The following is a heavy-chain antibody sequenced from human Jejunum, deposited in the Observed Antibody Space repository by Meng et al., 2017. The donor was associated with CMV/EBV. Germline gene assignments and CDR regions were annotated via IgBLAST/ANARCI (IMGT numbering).Heavy chain of an antibody. CDR3: ARWNGLEPTAYSDY. CDR1: GCTFSGYG. V-gene: IGHV3-33*01. J-gene: IGHJ4*02. Sequence: GCTFSGYGMHWVRQAPGKGLEWVALIAFDGSNKDYADSVQGRFTVSRDNSKNTLYPQMNSLRVEDTGVYYCARWNGLEPTAYSDYWGQGTLVTVSS. D-gene: IGHD1-1*01. CDR2: IAFDGSNK.